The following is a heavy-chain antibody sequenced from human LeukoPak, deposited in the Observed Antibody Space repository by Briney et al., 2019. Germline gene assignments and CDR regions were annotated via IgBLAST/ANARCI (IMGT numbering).Heavy chain of an antibody. CDR3: AKEGTPQVSTWYDL. CDR2: ISYEGGTQ. Sequence: QPGMSLRLSCAASGVTLSPYGMHWVRAAPGKGLEGVAVISYEGGTQHYADSGKGRFIIPRDNPRNTLYLQMNILRTEGTAVYYCAKEGTPQVSTWYDLWGQGTQVIVSS. D-gene: IGHD3-10*01. V-gene: IGHV3-30*18. J-gene: IGHJ5*02. CDR1: GVTLSPYG.